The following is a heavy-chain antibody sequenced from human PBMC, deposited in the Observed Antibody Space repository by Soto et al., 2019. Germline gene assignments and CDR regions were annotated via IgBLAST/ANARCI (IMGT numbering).Heavy chain of an antibody. D-gene: IGHD2-2*01. CDR1: GYTLTELS. J-gene: IGHJ4*02. CDR2: FDPEDGET. CDR3: ATGLIGYCSSTSCPLGY. V-gene: IGHV1-24*01. Sequence: QVQLVQSGAEVKKPGASVKVSCKVSGYTLTELSMHWVRQAPGKGLEWMGGFDPEDGETIYAKKLQGRVTMTENTSTDTAYMELSSLRSEDTAVYYCATGLIGYCSSTSCPLGYWGQGTLVTVSS.